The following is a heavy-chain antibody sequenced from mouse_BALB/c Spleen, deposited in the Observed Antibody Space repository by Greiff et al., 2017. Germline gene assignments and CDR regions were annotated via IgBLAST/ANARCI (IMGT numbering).Heavy chain of an antibody. Sequence: QVQLQQPGAELVKPGASVKMSCKASGYTFTSYWMHWVKQRPGQGLEWIGTIDPSDSYTSYNQKFKGKATLTVDTSSSTAYMQLSSLTSEDSAVYYCTRSYYGNFFDYWGQGTTLTVSS. CDR1: GYTFTSYW. V-gene: IGHV1S127*01. D-gene: IGHD2-10*01. CDR2: IDPSDSYT. CDR3: TRSYYGNFFDY. J-gene: IGHJ2*01.